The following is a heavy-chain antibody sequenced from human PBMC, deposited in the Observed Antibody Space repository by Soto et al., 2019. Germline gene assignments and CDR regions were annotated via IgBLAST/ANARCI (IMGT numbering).Heavy chain of an antibody. CDR2: ISGSGGST. Sequence: GGSLRLSCAASGFTFSSYAMSWVRQAPGKGLEWVSAISGSGGSTYYADSVKGRFTISRDNSKNTLYLQMNSLRAEDTSVYYCAKGGSSGWYGEYWGQGTLVTVSS. CDR3: AKGGSSGWYGEY. J-gene: IGHJ4*02. CDR1: GFTFSSYA. D-gene: IGHD6-19*01. V-gene: IGHV3-23*01.